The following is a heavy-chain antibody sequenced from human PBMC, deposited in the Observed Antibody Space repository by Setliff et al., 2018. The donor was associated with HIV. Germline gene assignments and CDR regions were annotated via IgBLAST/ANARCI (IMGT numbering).Heavy chain of an antibody. CDR2: IGPYNGRT. J-gene: IGHJ3*01. CDR3: ARDDGCYNYAEAFDV. Sequence: ASVKVSCKTSGYMFIAYGMSWVRRAPGQGLEWMGWIGPYNGRTEYAQEFQGRVSLTIDTSASTAYMELMSLRSDDTAVYYCARDDGCYNYAEAFDVWGQGTMVTVSS. V-gene: IGHV1-18*01. CDR1: GYMFIAYG. D-gene: IGHD3-16*01.